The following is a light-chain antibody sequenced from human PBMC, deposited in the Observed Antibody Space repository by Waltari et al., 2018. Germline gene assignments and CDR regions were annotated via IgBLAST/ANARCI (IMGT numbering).Light chain of an antibody. J-gene: IGKJ3*01. V-gene: IGKV1-5*03. CDR3: QQYNAYST. CDR1: QIISNL. CDR2: QAS. Sequence: DIQMTQSPSTLSASVADRVTITCRASQIISNLLAWYQQKPGEAPRLIIYQASKLEDGVPSRFSGSGSGTEFTLTISSLQPDDFATYYCQQYNAYSTFGPGTKVEIK.